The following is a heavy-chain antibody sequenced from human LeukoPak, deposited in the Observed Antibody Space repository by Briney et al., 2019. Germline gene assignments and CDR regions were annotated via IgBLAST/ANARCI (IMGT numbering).Heavy chain of an antibody. CDR3: AREHGYCSGGSCYPIVDAFDI. D-gene: IGHD2-15*01. Sequence: PSQTLSLTCTVSGDSISSDDHYWSWIRQPAGKGLEWIGRFSASGNSNYNPSLKSRVTISVDTSKNQFSLKLSSVTAADTAVYYCAREHGYCSGGSCYPIVDAFDIWGQGTMVTVSS. V-gene: IGHV4-61*02. J-gene: IGHJ3*02. CDR2: FSASGNS. CDR1: GDSISSDDHY.